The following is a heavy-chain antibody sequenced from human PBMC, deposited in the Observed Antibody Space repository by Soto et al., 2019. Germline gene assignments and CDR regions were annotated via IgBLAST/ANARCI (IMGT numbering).Heavy chain of an antibody. J-gene: IGHJ5*02. CDR2: ISSSGSTI. D-gene: IGHD3-10*01. CDR1: GFTFSSYE. V-gene: IGHV3-48*03. CDR3: ARDSMVRGNNWFDP. Sequence: PGGSLRLSCAASGFTFSSYEMNWVRQAPGKGLEWVSYISSSGSTIYYADSVKGRFTISRDNAKNSLYLQMNSLRAEDTAVYYCARDSMVRGNNWFDPWGQGTLVTVSS.